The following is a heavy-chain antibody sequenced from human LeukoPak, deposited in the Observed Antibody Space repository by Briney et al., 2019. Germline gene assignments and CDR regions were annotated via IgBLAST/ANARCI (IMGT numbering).Heavy chain of an antibody. D-gene: IGHD3-22*01. CDR1: GFTFSNYW. V-gene: IGHV3-74*01. Sequence: GGSLRLSCAASGFTFSNYWVHWVRQPPGKGLEWVSRINTDGSSTTYADSVKGRFTISRDNARNTLNLQMNSLRVEDTAVYYCAKDISGYYYDTGVEYWGPGTLVTVSS. CDR3: AKDISGYYYDTGVEY. CDR2: INTDGSST. J-gene: IGHJ4*02.